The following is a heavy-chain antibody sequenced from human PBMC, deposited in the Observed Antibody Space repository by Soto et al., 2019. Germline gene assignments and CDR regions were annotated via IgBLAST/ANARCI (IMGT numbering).Heavy chain of an antibody. V-gene: IGHV1-18*01. CDR2: INPFKGDT. D-gene: IGHD2-2*02. Sequence: ASVKVSCKASGYTFSTYGITWVRQAPGQGLDWMGWINPFKGDTNSAARFQDRVTMTTDTSTRTAYMELRSLRSDDTAVYYCARVKVPAAILGAFDLWGQGTLITVSS. CDR3: ARVKVPAAILGAFDL. J-gene: IGHJ3*01. CDR1: GYTFSTYG.